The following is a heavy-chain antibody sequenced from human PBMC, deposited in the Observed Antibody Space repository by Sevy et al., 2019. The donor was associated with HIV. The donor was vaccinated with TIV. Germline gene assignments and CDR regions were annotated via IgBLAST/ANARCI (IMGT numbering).Heavy chain of an antibody. D-gene: IGHD5-18*01. CDR2: ISYDGSNK. CDR1: GFTFSSYA. V-gene: IGHV3-30-3*01. CDR3: ARGIQLWLRPNYYYYGMDV. J-gene: IGHJ6*02. Sequence: GGSLRLSCAASGFTFSSYAMHWVRQAPGMGLEWVAVISYDGSNKYYADSVKGRFTISRDNSKNTLYLQMNSLRAEDTAVYYCARGIQLWLRPNYYYYGMDVWGQGTTVTVSS.